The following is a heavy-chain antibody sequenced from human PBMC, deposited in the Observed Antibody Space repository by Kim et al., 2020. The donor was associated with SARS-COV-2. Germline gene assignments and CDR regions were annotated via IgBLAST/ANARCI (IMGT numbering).Heavy chain of an antibody. Sequence: GGSLRLSCAASGFTFSSYAMHWVRQAPGKGLEWVAVISYDGSNKYYADSVKGRFTISRDNSKNTLYLQMNSLRAEDTAVYYCARDPLLWFGELLLARGY. D-gene: IGHD3-10*01. V-gene: IGHV3-30*04. CDR2: ISYDGSNK. CDR3: ARDPLLWFGELLLARGY. CDR1: GFTFSSYA. J-gene: IGHJ2*01.